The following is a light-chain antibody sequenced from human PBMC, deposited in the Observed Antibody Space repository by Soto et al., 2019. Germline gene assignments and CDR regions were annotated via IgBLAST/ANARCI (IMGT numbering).Light chain of an antibody. V-gene: IGLV2-14*01. CDR1: SSDVGAYNY. Sequence: QSVLTQPASVSGSPGQSITISCTGTSSDVGAYNYVSWYQQHPGKAPKLMIYDVTNRPSGVSNRFSGSKSGNTASLTISGLQPEDEADYYCSSYTSSSTLGYVFGTGTKVTVL. J-gene: IGLJ1*01. CDR3: SSYTSSSTLGYV. CDR2: DVT.